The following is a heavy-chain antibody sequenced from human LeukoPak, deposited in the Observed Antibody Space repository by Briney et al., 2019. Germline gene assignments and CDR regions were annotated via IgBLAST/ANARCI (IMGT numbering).Heavy chain of an antibody. Sequence: GGSLRLSCAASGFSFRAYTMNWVRQAPGKGLEWVSSVNPSHAYQFYADSVKGRFTISRDNVKNSLFLQMDSLRAEDTAVCYCARDRDYYDSNSFSPDAFDIWGQGTMVTVSS. CDR2: VNPSHAYQ. J-gene: IGHJ3*02. D-gene: IGHD3-22*01. CDR1: GFSFRAYT. V-gene: IGHV3-21*06. CDR3: ARDRDYYDSNSFSPDAFDI.